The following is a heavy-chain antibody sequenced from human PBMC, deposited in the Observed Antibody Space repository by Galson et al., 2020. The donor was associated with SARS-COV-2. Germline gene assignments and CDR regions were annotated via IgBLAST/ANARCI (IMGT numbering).Heavy chain of an antibody. D-gene: IGHD5-12*01. CDR3: ATGGGWLQSDAFDI. Sequence: ASVKVSCKVSGYTLTELSMHWVRQAPGKGLEWMGGFDPEDGETIYAQKFQGRVTMTEDTSTDTAYMELSSLRSEDTAVYYCATGGGWLQSDAFDIWGQGTMVTVSS. V-gene: IGHV1-24*01. CDR1: GYTLTELS. CDR2: FDPEDGET. J-gene: IGHJ3*02.